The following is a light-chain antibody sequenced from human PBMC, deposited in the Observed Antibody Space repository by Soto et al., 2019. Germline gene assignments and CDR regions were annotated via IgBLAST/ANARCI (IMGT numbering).Light chain of an antibody. CDR3: SSYTSSDTWV. CDR1: SSDVGRYVY. J-gene: IGLJ3*02. Sequence: QSALTQPASVSGSPGQSITISCTGTSSDVGRYVYVSWYQQHPGKAPKLMIYEVSNRPSGLSNRFSGSKSGNTASLTISGLQAEDEADYYCSSYTSSDTWVFGGGTKLTVL. V-gene: IGLV2-14*01. CDR2: EVS.